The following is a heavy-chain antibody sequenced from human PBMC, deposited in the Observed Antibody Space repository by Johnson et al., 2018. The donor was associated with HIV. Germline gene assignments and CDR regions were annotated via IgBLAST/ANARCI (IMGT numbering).Heavy chain of an antibody. Sequence: QVQLVESGGGVVQPGRSLRLSCAASGFTFSSYAMHWVRQAPGMGLEWVAVISYHGSNTYYADSMRGRFPISRDNSKNTQYLQMNSLRVEDTAVYYCARPSSIASLYDEFDIWGQGTMVTVSS. D-gene: IGHD6-6*01. V-gene: IGHV3-30*04. J-gene: IGHJ3*02. CDR1: GFTFSSYA. CDR2: ISYHGSNT. CDR3: ARPSSIASLYDEFDI.